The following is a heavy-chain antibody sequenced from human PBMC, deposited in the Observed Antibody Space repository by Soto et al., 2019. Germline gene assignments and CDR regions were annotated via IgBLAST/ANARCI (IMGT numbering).Heavy chain of an antibody. V-gene: IGHV1-2*04. Sequence: ASVKVSCKASGYTFTGYYMHWVRQAPGQGLEWMGWINPNSGGTNYAQKFQGWVTMTRDTSISTAYMELSRLRSDDTAVYYCARDGERYDYVWGSYRYTGGAFGIWGQGTMVTVSS. J-gene: IGHJ3*02. CDR1: GYTFTGYY. CDR2: INPNSGGT. CDR3: ARDGERYDYVWGSYRYTGGAFGI. D-gene: IGHD3-16*02.